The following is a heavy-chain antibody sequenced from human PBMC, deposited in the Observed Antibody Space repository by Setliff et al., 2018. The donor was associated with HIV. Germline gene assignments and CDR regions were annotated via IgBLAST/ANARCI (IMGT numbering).Heavy chain of an antibody. J-gene: IGHJ6*03. V-gene: IGHV1-46*01. D-gene: IGHD3-22*01. CDR3: ARGPLVVPTHYYMDL. Sequence: ASVKVSCKASGYTFTSYYVHWVRQAPGQGLEWMGILNPSGDSTAYAQKFQGRVTMTRDTSTSTVYMELSSLRSEDTAVYYCARGPLVVPTHYYMDLWGKGTTVTVSS. CDR1: GYTFTSYY. CDR2: LNPSGDST.